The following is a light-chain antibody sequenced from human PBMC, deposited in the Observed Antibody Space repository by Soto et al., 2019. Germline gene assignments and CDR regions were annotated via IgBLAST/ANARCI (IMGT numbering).Light chain of an antibody. CDR3: QQYNNWPLT. CDR2: GAS. V-gene: IGKV3-15*01. J-gene: IGKJ4*01. CDR1: QRVGGD. Sequence: ETVLTHSPATLSVSPGQGATLSCRASQRVGGDLAWYQQKPGQAPRLLIYGASARATAIPGRFSGSGSGTEFTLTISSLQSEDSAVYYCQQYNNWPLTFGGGTKV.